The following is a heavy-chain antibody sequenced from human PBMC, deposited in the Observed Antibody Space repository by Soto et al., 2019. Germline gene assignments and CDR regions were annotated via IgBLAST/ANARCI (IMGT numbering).Heavy chain of an antibody. CDR1: GFTFSTYW. Sequence: EVQLVESGGGLVQPGGSLRLSCAVSGFTFSTYWMSWVRQAPGKGLEWVANIKQDGSEKYYVDSVKGRFTISRDNAKNTLYLLMNSLGAEDTAVYYCARGMVYDTADMIRYYYYGMDVWGQGTTVTVSS. D-gene: IGHD2-8*01. J-gene: IGHJ6*02. CDR2: IKQDGSEK. CDR3: ARGMVYDTADMIRYYYYGMDV. V-gene: IGHV3-7*01.